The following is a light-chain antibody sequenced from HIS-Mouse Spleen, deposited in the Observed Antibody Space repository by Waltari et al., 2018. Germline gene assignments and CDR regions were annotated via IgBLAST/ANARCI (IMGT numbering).Light chain of an antibody. CDR1: SSDVGGYNY. CDR3: SSYTSSSFNVV. Sequence: QSALTQPASVSGSPGQSITISCTGTSSDVGGYNYVYWYQQHPGKAPKRMIYDVSNRPSGVSTRFSGSKAGNTASLTISGLQAEDEADYYCSSYTSSSFNVVFGGGTKLTVL. CDR2: DVS. V-gene: IGLV2-14*03. J-gene: IGLJ2*01.